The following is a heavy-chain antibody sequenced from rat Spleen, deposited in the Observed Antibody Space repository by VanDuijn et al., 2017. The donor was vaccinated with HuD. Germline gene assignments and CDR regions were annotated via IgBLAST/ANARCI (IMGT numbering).Heavy chain of an antibody. D-gene: IGHD1-9*01. CDR1: GFTFSDYA. V-gene: IGHV5-17*01. CDR2: IIYDGTST. CDR3: ARRLLRVYVRLYFDY. J-gene: IGHJ2*01. Sequence: EVQLVESGGGLVQPGNSLKLSCAASGFTFSDYAMAWVRQSPKKGLEWVATIIYDGTSTYYRDSVKGRYTISRDNAKSTLYLQMDSLRSEDTATYYCARRLLRVYVRLYFDYWGQGVMVTVSS.